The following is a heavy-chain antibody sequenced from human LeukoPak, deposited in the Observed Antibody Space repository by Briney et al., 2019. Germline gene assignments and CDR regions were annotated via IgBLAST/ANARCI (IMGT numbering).Heavy chain of an antibody. V-gene: IGHV3-21*01. CDR2: ISSSSSYI. Sequence: SGGPLRLSCAASGFTFSSYSMNWVRQAPGKGLEWVSSISSSSSYIYYADSVEGRFTISRDNAKNSLYLQMNSLRAEDTAVYYCASPDPDYWGQGTLVTVSS. J-gene: IGHJ4*02. CDR3: ASPDPDY. CDR1: GFTFSSYS.